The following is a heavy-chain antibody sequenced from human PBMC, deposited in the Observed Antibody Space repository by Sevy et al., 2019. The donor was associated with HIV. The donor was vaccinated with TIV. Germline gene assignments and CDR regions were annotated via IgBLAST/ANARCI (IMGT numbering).Heavy chain of an antibody. V-gene: IGHV3-33*01. J-gene: IGHJ3*02. CDR3: ASLPNNYYDSSGYSGNDAFDI. Sequence: GGSLRLSCAASGFTFSSYGMHWVRQAPGKGLEWVAVIWNDRSNKHYADSVKGRCTISRDNSKNTLYLQMNSLRAEDTAVYYCASLPNNYYDSSGYSGNDAFDIWGQGTMVTVSS. CDR1: GFTFSSYG. D-gene: IGHD3-22*01. CDR2: IWNDRSNK.